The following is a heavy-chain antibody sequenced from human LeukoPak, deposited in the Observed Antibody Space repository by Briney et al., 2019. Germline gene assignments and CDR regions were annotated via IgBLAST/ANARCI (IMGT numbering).Heavy chain of an antibody. V-gene: IGHV4-34*01. CDR2: INHSGST. CDR1: GGSFSGYY. CDR3: ARGAQRYDFWSGYWVHEVYYFDY. Sequence: SETLSLTCAVYGGSFSGYYWSWIRQPPGKGLEWIGEINHSGSTSYNPSLKSRVTISVDTSKNQFSLKLSSVTAADTAVYYCARGAQRYDFWSGYWVHEVYYFDYWGQGTLVTVSS. D-gene: IGHD3-3*01. J-gene: IGHJ4*02.